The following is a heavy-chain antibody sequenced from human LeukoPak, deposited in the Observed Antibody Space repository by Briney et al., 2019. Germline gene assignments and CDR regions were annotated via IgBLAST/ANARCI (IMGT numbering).Heavy chain of an antibody. D-gene: IGHD3-9*01. CDR3: AKDDPLYYDILTGYPDY. CDR2: ISGSGGST. CDR1: GFTFSSYA. Sequence: GGSLRLSCAASGFTFSSYAMSWVRQAPGKGLEWVSAISGSGGSTYYADSVKGRFTISRDNSKNTLYLQTNSLRAEDTAVYYCAKDDPLYYDILTGYPDYWGQGTLVTVSS. J-gene: IGHJ4*02. V-gene: IGHV3-23*01.